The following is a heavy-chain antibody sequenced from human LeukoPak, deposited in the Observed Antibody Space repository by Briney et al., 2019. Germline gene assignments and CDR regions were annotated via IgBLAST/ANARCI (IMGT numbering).Heavy chain of an antibody. V-gene: IGHV3-53*01. Sequence: PGGSLRLSCAASGFTVSSNYMSWVSQPPGKGLEWVSVIYSGVSTYYADSVKGRFTISRDNSKNTLYLQMNSLRAEDTAVYYCARFAGGGAFDIWGQGTMVTVSS. J-gene: IGHJ3*02. CDR3: ARFAGGGAFDI. CDR1: GFTVSSNY. D-gene: IGHD3-16*01. CDR2: IYSGVST.